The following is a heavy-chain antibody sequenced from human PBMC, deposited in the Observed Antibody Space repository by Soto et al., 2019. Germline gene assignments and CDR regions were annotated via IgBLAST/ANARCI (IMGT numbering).Heavy chain of an antibody. J-gene: IGHJ4*02. CDR1: GFTFSSYA. CDR3: AREHSSGWYPSNQFLDY. Sequence: GGSLRLSCAASGFTFSSYAMHWVRQAPGKGLEWVAVISYDGSNKYYADSVKGRFTISRDNSKNTLCLQMNSLRAEDTAVYYCAREHSSGWYPSNQFLDYWGQGTLVTVSS. V-gene: IGHV3-30-3*01. D-gene: IGHD6-19*01. CDR2: ISYDGSNK.